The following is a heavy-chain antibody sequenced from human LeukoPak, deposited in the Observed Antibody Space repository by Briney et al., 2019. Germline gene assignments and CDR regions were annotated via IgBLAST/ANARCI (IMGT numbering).Heavy chain of an antibody. D-gene: IGHD3-10*01. J-gene: IGHJ4*02. CDR1: GDTFTSYG. V-gene: IGHV1-18*01. CDR3: AREQLFYGSGSYDY. Sequence: ASVKVSCKASGDTFTSYGISWVRQAPGQGLEWMGWISAYNGDTSYAQKLQGRVTMTTDTSTSTAYMELRSLRSDDTAVYYCAREQLFYGSGSYDYWGQGTLVTVSS. CDR2: ISAYNGDT.